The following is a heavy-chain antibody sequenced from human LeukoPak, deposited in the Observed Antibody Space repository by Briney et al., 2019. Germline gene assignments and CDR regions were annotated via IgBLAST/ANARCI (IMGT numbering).Heavy chain of an antibody. Sequence: GASVKVSCKASGYTFTGYYMHWVRQAPGQGLEWMGWINPNSGGTNYAQKFQGWVTMTRDTSISTAYMELSRLRSDDTAVYYCARVPRPYCSSTSCHKGGAFDIWGQGTMVTVSS. J-gene: IGHJ3*02. V-gene: IGHV1-2*04. CDR2: INPNSGGT. CDR3: ARVPRPYCSSTSCHKGGAFDI. CDR1: GYTFTGYY. D-gene: IGHD2-2*01.